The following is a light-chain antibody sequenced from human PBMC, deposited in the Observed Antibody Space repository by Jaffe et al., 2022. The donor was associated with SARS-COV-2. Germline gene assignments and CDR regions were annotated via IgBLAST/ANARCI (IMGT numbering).Light chain of an antibody. J-gene: IGLJ3*02. CDR1: SSNIGGNA. CDR3: ATWDDNLDGV. V-gene: IGLV1-44*01. CDR2: SDT. Sequence: QSVLTQPPTASGTPGQRVTITCSGGSSNIGGNAVHWYQQLPGTAPKLLIYSDTQRPSGVPDRFSGSKSGTSASLAISGLQSEDEADYYCATWDDNLDGVFGGGTRLTVL.